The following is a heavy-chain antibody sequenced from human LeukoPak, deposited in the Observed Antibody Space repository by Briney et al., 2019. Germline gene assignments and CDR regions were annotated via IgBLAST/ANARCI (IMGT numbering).Heavy chain of an antibody. D-gene: IGHD2-15*01. Sequence: SETLSLTCTVSGGSISSGGYYWSWIRQHPGKGLVWIGYIYYSGSTYYNPSLKSRVTISVDTSKNQFSLKLSSVTAADTAVYYCASFTPLGQPEVYYYYGMDVWGQGTTVTVSS. CDR3: ASFTPLGQPEVYYYYGMDV. CDR2: IYYSGST. J-gene: IGHJ6*02. CDR1: GGSISSGGYY. V-gene: IGHV4-31*03.